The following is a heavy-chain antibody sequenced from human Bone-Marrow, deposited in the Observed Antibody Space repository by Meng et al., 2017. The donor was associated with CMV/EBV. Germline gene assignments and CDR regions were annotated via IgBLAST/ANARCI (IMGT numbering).Heavy chain of an antibody. CDR2: IYYSGSI. J-gene: IGHJ4*02. D-gene: IGHD4-11*01. Sequence: SETLSLTCTVSGGSISSYYWSWIRQSPGKRREWIGYIYYSGSINYNPSLKRRVTISLETSKNQFSLKLTSVTTADTAVYYCARARLQLGREFDYWGPGTLVTVSS. CDR1: GGSISSYY. CDR3: ARARLQLGREFDY. V-gene: IGHV4-59*01.